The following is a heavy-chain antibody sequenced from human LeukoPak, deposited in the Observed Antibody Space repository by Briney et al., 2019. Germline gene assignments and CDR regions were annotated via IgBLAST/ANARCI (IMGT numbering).Heavy chain of an antibody. CDR1: GASVSSSH. CDR2: LSYTGKT. CDR3: SEGYFEPFDH. J-gene: IGHJ4*02. D-gene: IGHD2/OR15-2a*01. V-gene: IGHV4-59*02. Sequence: SETLSLTCVVPGASVSSSHWNWIRQLPGKGLVWIGCLSYTGKTDYNPSLTSRVTISLDTSKNQVSLKLRSVTAADTAVYYCSEGYFEPFDHWGQGTLVTVSS.